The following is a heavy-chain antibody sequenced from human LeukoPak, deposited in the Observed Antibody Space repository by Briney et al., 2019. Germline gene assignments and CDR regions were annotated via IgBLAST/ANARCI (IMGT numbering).Heavy chain of an antibody. Sequence: SGTLSLTCAVSGGSISSSNWWSWVRQPPGKGLEWIGEIYHSGSTNYNPSLKSRVTMSVDTSKNQFSLKLSSVTAADTAVYYCAREVLQLVPPSNWFDPWGQGTLVTVSS. CDR3: AREVLQLVPPSNWFDP. V-gene: IGHV4-4*02. CDR2: IYHSGST. CDR1: GGSISSSNW. D-gene: IGHD6-13*01. J-gene: IGHJ5*02.